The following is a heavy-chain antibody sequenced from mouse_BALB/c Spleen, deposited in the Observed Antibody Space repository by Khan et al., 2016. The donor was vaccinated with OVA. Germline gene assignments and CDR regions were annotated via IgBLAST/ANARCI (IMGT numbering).Heavy chain of an antibody. CDR3: TRSDRSDCDY. CDR1: GYSFTGYF. D-gene: IGHD1-1*01. V-gene: IGHV1-20*02. Sequence: VQLQQSGPELVRPGASVKISCKASGYSFTGYFMNWVKQSHGKSLEWIGRINPHIGETFYNQRFTDKATLTVDESSNTAHMELRSLPSEESAVYYCTRSDRSDCDYWGQGTTLTVSS. CDR2: INPHIGET. J-gene: IGHJ2*01.